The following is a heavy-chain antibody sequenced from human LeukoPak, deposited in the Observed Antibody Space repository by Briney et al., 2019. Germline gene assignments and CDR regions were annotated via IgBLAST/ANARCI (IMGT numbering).Heavy chain of an antibody. V-gene: IGHV3-74*01. J-gene: IGHJ4*02. Sequence: GGSVRLSCVVSGFIFRSHWMHWVRQAPGKGLVWVSRINSGGGSRSYADSVKGRFTISRDNAKNTVYLQMNSLRVEDTAVYFCASPYSTNSHTVDYWGQGTLVTVPS. CDR1: GFIFRSHW. CDR3: ASPYSTNSHTVDY. D-gene: IGHD2/OR15-2a*01. CDR2: INSGGGSR.